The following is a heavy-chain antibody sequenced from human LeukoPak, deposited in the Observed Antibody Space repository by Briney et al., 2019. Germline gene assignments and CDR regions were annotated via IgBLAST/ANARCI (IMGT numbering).Heavy chain of an antibody. V-gene: IGHV4-59*01. J-gene: IGHJ4*02. Sequence: SETLSLTCTVSGGSISSYYWSWIRQPPGKGLEWIGYIYYSGTSNYNPSLKSRVTISVDTSKNQFSLNLSSVTAADTAVYYCARVFDSSGYWGNYFDYWGQGTLVTVSS. D-gene: IGHD3-22*01. CDR1: GGSISSYY. CDR2: IYYSGTS. CDR3: ARVFDSSGYWGNYFDY.